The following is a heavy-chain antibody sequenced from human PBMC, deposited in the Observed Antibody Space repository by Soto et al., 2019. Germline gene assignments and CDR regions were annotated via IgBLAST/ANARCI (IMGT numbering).Heavy chain of an antibody. D-gene: IGHD2-15*01. J-gene: IGHJ3*02. Sequence: ASVKVSCKASGYTFTSYDINWVRQATGQGLEWMGWMNPNSGNTGYAQKFQGRVTMTRNTSISTAYMELSSLRSEDTAVYYCARGVVVARGTGGAFDIWGQGTMVTVSS. CDR3: ARGVVVARGTGGAFDI. CDR2: MNPNSGNT. CDR1: GYTFTSYD. V-gene: IGHV1-8*01.